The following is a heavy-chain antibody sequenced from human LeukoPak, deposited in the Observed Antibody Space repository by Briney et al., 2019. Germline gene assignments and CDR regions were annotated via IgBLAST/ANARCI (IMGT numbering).Heavy chain of an antibody. CDR3: ARVEPAIIPL. D-gene: IGHD5-18*01. CDR1: GYTFTTYS. CDR2: INTNTGNP. V-gene: IGHV7-4-1*02. Sequence: ASVKVSCKASGYTFTTYSMNWVRQAPAQGLEWMGWINTNTGNPTYAQGFTGRFVFSLDTSVSTAYLQISSLKAEDTAVYYCARVEPAIIPLWGQGTLVTVSS. J-gene: IGHJ4*02.